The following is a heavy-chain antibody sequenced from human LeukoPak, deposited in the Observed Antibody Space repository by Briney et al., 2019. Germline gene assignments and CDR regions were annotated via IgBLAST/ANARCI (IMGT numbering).Heavy chain of an antibody. CDR1: GFTFSNYW. CDR3: ARAHGGLVPTIASDY. D-gene: IGHD5-12*01. CDR2: IKGDGSEK. J-gene: IGHJ4*02. Sequence: GGSLRLSCEASGFTFSNYWMNWVRQAPGKGLECLANIKGDGSEKNYVDSVKGRFTISRDNAKNSLYLQMNSLRDEDTAVYYCARAHGGLVPTIASDYWGQGTLVTVSS. V-gene: IGHV3-7*05.